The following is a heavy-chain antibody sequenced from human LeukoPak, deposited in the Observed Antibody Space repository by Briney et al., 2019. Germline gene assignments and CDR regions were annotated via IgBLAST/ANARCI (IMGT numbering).Heavy chain of an antibody. V-gene: IGHV3-23*01. D-gene: IGHD7-27*01. J-gene: IGHJ2*01. CDR3: ARELVSLGTGYFDL. Sequence: GGSLRLSCEAPGFTFRTYGMTWVRQAPGRGREWVSGITGSSTWTYYADSVKGRVTISRDNSKNTLHLQMDSLRAEDTAIYYCARELVSLGTGYFDLWGRGTLVTVSS. CDR2: ITGSSTWT. CDR1: GFTFRTYG.